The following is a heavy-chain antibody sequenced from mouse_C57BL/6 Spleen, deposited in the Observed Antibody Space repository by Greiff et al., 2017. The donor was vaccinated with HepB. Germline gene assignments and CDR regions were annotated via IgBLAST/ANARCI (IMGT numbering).Heavy chain of an antibody. V-gene: IGHV1-55*01. D-gene: IGHD2-5*01. Sequence: QVQLQQPGAELVKPGASVKMSCKASGYTFTSYWITWVKQRPGQGLEWIGDIYPGSGSTNYNEKFKSKATLTVDTSSSTAYMQLSSLTSEDSAVYYCARGHLHYSNSRYAMDYWGQGTSVTVSS. J-gene: IGHJ4*01. CDR1: GYTFTSYW. CDR3: ARGHLHYSNSRYAMDY. CDR2: IYPGSGST.